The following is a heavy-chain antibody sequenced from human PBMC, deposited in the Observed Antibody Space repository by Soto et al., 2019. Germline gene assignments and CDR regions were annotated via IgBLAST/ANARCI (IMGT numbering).Heavy chain of an antibody. D-gene: IGHD3-9*01. J-gene: IGHJ4*02. Sequence: GGSLRLSCAASGFTFSGYSLNWVRQAPGKGLEWISYISSGSKTIYYADSVKGRFIVSRDNAKNSQYLQMNSLRDEDTAVYYCVREDILGVRSFDYWGQGTLVTVSS. CDR2: ISSGSKTI. V-gene: IGHV3-48*02. CDR1: GFTFSGYS. CDR3: VREDILGVRSFDY.